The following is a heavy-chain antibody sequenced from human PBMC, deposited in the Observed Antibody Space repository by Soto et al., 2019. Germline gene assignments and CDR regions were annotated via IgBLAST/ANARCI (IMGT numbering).Heavy chain of an antibody. V-gene: IGHV3-7*01. J-gene: IGHJ3*01. CDR2: IKQDGSET. CDR1: GFTFGSHW. D-gene: IGHD3-10*01. Sequence: GGSLRLSCAASGFTFGSHWMSWVRQSPGTGLEWVARIKQDGSETYYVDSVKGRFTISRDNAKNSLYLQMDSLRAEDTALYYCAKAMAYVFHVCGQGTMVTVSS. CDR3: AKAMAYVFHV.